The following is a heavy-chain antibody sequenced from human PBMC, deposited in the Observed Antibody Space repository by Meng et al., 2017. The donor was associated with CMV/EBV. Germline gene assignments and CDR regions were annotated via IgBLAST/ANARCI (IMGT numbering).Heavy chain of an antibody. CDR1: GYTFTGYY. CDR3: ARLRVVPAATYDY. Sequence: SVKVSCKASGYTFTGYYMHWVRQAPGQGLEWMGWINPNSGGTNYAQKFQGRVTMTRDTSISTAYMELSRLRSDDTAVYYCARLRVVPAATYDYWGQGTLVTVSS. J-gene: IGHJ4*02. V-gene: IGHV1-2*02. CDR2: INPNSGGT. D-gene: IGHD2-2*01.